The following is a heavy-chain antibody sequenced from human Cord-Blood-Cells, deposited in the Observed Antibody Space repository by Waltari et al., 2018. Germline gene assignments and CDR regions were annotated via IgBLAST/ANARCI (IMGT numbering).Heavy chain of an antibody. CDR1: GFTFSRHG. CDR3: AKEAFDI. V-gene: IGHV3-30*18. CDR2: IWYDGSNK. J-gene: IGHJ3*02. Sequence: QVQLVESGGGLVQPGRSLRLSCAASGFTFSRHGMHWVPQAPGKGLEWVAVIWYDGSNKYYADSVKGRFTISRDNSKNTLYLQMNSLRAEDTAMYYCAKEAFDIWGQGTMVTVSS.